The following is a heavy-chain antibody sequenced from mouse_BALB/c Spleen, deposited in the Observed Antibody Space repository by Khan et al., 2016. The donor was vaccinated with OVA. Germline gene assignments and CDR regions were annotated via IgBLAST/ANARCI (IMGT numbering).Heavy chain of an antibody. V-gene: IGHV5-6-3*01. D-gene: IGHD2-14*01. Sequence: EVELVESGGGLVQPGGSLKLSCAASGFTFSGYGMSWVRQTPDKRLELVATINSNGGTSYYPDSVKGRFTISRDNAKNTLHLQMSSLKSEDTAMYYCASAYYRYDEGYWYFGVWGAGTTVTVSS. CDR1: GFTFSGYG. CDR2: INSNGGTS. CDR3: ASAYYRYDEGYWYFGV. J-gene: IGHJ1*01.